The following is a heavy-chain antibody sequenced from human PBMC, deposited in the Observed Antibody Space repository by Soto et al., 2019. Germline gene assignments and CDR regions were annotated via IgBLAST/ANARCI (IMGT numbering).Heavy chain of an antibody. CDR2: INPNSGGT. D-gene: IGHD3-16*01. Sequence: ASVKVSCKASGYTFTGYYMHWVRQAPGQGLEWMGWINPNSGGTNYAQKFQGWVTMTRDTSISTAYMELSRLRSDDTAVYDCARDTAPRPRGYLDYWGQGTLVTVSS. J-gene: IGHJ4*02. CDR3: ARDTAPRPRGYLDY. V-gene: IGHV1-2*04. CDR1: GYTFTGYY.